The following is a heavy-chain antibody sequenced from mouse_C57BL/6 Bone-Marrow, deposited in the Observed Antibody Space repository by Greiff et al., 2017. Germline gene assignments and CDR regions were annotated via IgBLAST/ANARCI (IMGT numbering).Heavy chain of an antibody. J-gene: IGHJ3*01. CDR1: GYTFTSYW. V-gene: IGHV1-59*01. CDR2: IDPSDSYT. Sequence: QVQLQQPGAELVRPGTSVKLSCKASGYTFTSYWMHWVKQRPGQGLEWIGVIDPSDSYTNYNQKFKGKATLTVDTSSSTAYMQLSSLTSEDSAVYYCARNGYYGSSYVWFAYWGQGTLVTVSA. D-gene: IGHD1-1*01. CDR3: ARNGYYGSSYVWFAY.